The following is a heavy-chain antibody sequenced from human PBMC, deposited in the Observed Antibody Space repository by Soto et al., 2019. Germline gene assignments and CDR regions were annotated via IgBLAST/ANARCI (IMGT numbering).Heavy chain of an antibody. Sequence: ASVKVSCKASGYTFTGYYMHWVRQAPGQGLEWMGWINPNSGGTNYAQKFQGWVTMTRDTSISTAYMELSRLRSDDTAVYYCARGPDLSSYGRFSSGDYWGQGTLVTVSS. CDR3: ARGPDLSSYGRFSSGDY. CDR1: GYTFTGYY. D-gene: IGHD6-13*01. J-gene: IGHJ4*02. CDR2: INPNSGGT. V-gene: IGHV1-2*04.